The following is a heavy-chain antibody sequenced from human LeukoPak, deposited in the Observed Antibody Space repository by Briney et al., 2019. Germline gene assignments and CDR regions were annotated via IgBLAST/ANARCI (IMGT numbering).Heavy chain of an antibody. CDR3: ARDLYGGSRGGY. V-gene: IGHV1-2*02. Sequence: ASVKVSCKASGYTFTGYYMHWVRQAPGQGLERMGWINPNSGGTNYARKFQGRVTMTRDTSISTAYMELSRLRSEDTAVYYCARDLYGGSRGGYWGQGTLVTVSS. D-gene: IGHD2-15*01. J-gene: IGHJ4*02. CDR1: GYTFTGYY. CDR2: INPNSGGT.